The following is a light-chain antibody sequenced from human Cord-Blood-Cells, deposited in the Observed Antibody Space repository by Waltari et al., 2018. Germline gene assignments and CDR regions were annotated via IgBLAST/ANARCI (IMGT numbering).Light chain of an antibody. V-gene: IGLV1-47*01. Sequence: QSVLTQPPSASGTPGQRVTISCSGSSSNIGSNYVYWYQQLPGTAPKLLIYRNSLRPSGVPDRFSGSKSGTSASLAISGLRSEDEADYYCAAWDDSLSGRVFGGGTKLTVL. CDR3: AAWDDSLSGRV. CDR1: SSNIGSNY. J-gene: IGLJ3*02. CDR2: RNS.